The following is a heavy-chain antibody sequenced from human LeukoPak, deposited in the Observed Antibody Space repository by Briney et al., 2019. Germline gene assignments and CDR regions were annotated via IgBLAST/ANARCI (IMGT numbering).Heavy chain of an antibody. J-gene: IGHJ4*02. CDR2: ISGSGGST. Sequence: GGSLRLSCAASGLTFSSCAMTWVRQAPKGLEWVSGISGSGGSTYYADSVKGRFTISRDNSKNTVYLQMNSLRAEDTALYYCAKARNDYGDYGSEYWGQGTLVTVSS. CDR1: GLTFSSCA. D-gene: IGHD4-17*01. V-gene: IGHV3-23*01. CDR3: AKARNDYGDYGSEY.